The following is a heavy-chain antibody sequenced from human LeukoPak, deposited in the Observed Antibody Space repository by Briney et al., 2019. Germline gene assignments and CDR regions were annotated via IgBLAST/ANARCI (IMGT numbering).Heavy chain of an antibody. CDR2: IYYSGST. Sequence: SETLSLTCTVSGGSISSYYWGWIRQPPGKGLEWIGSIYYSGSTYYNPSLKSRVTISVDTSKNQFSLKLSSVTAADTAVYYCARRDDQRVKFDYWGQGTLVTVSS. CDR1: GGSISSYY. V-gene: IGHV4-39*07. CDR3: ARRDDQRVKFDY. J-gene: IGHJ4*02.